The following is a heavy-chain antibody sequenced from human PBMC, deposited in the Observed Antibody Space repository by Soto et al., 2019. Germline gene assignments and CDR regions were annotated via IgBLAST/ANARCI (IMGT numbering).Heavy chain of an antibody. CDR2: FIPIYGTA. V-gene: IGHV1-69*08. CDR3: ARDLDCSSSSRQSDY. D-gene: IGHD2-2*01. J-gene: IGHJ4*02. Sequence: QVQLVQSGAEVKKPGSSVKVSCKASGGTFSRHIISWVRQAPGQGLEWMGRFIPIYGTANYAQKFQGRVTITADKSTTTAYMELSSLRSEDTAVYYCARDLDCSSSSRQSDYWGQGTLVTVSS. CDR1: GGTFSRHI.